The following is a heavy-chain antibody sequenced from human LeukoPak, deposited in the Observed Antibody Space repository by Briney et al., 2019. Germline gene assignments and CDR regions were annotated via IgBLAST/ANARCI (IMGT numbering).Heavy chain of an antibody. CDR2: IYCSGST. D-gene: IGHD6-13*01. CDR3: ARARRIAAAGTHWFDP. CDR1: GGSISSSSYY. V-gene: IGHV4-39*07. Sequence: SETLSLTCTVSGGSISSSSYYWGWIRQPPGKGLEWIGSIYCSGSTYYNPSLKSRVTISVDTSKNQFSLKLSSVTAADTAVYYCARARRIAAAGTHWFDPWGQGTLVTVSS. J-gene: IGHJ5*02.